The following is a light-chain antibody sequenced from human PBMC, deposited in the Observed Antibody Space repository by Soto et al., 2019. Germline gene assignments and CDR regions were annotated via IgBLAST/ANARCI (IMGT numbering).Light chain of an antibody. CDR1: SRDVGAYDY. V-gene: IGLV2-14*03. Sequence: QSALTQPASVSGSPGQSITISCTGTSRDVGAYDYVSWYLQYPDKAPQLLIYYVDHRPSGVSSRFSGSKSCNTASLTISGLQAEDEGDYYCCSYADGSIYFFGTGTKGTVL. J-gene: IGLJ1*01. CDR2: YVD. CDR3: CSYADGSIYF.